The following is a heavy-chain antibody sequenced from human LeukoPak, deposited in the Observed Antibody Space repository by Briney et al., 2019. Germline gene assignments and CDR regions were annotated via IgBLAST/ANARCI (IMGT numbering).Heavy chain of an antibody. CDR1: GFSFRSYE. Sequence: KAGGSLRLSCAASGFSFRSYEMNWVRQAPGKGLEWVGRIKSKTDGGTTDYAAPVKGRFTISRDDSKNTLYLQMNSLKTEDTAVYYCTTGITMVRGVIHLIDYWGQGTLVTVSS. J-gene: IGHJ4*02. CDR2: IKSKTDGGTT. V-gene: IGHV3-15*01. D-gene: IGHD3-10*01. CDR3: TTGITMVRGVIHLIDY.